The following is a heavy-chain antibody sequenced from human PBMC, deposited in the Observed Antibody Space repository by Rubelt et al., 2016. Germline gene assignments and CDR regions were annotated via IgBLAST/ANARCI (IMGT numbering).Heavy chain of an antibody. D-gene: IGHD6-13*01. Sequence: QVQLVQSGAEVKKPGASVKVSCKASGYTFTSYGISWVRQAPGQGLEWMGWISAYNDNTNYAQKLQGRVTMTTDTSTSTAYMELRSLGSDDTAVYYCARVISGVEYSSSWHFDYWGQGTLVTVSS. CDR2: ISAYNDNT. CDR1: GYTFTSYG. V-gene: IGHV1-18*01. CDR3: ARVISGVEYSSSWHFDY. J-gene: IGHJ4*02.